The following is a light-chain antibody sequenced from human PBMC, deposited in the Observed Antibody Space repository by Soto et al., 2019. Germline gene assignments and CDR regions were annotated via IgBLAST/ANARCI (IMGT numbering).Light chain of an antibody. J-gene: IGKJ4*01. CDR3: QQRSNWPLT. CDR1: QSISSQ. Sequence: EIVLTQSPATLSLSPGERATLSCRASQSISSQLAWYQQKPGQAPRLLIHDASNRATGLPARFNGSGSATDFTLTISSLEPEDFAVYYCQQRSNWPLTFGGGTKVDI. V-gene: IGKV3-11*01. CDR2: DAS.